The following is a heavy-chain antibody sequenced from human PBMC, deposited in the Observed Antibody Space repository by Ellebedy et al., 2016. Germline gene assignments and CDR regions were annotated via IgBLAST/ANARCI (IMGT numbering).Heavy chain of an antibody. J-gene: IGHJ4*02. CDR3: ARGYDFWYDY. CDR2: IKQDGSEK. CDR1: GFTFTSFW. Sequence: GGSLRLSCAASGFTFTSFWMNWVRQAPGKGLEWVANIKQDGSEKYYVDSVKGRFTISRDNAKNSLYLQMNSLRAEDTAVYYCARGYDFWYDYWGQGTLVTVSS. D-gene: IGHD3-3*01. V-gene: IGHV3-7*04.